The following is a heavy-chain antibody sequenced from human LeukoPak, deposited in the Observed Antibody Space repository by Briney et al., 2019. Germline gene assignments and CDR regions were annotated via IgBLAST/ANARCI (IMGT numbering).Heavy chain of an antibody. CDR2: INTYNGNT. D-gene: IGHD3-22*01. J-gene: IGHJ4*02. CDR1: GYTFINYG. Sequence: ASVKVSCKASGYTFINYGISWVRQAPGQGLEWMRWINTYNGNTNYAQKFQGRVTMTTDTSTSTAYMELRSLRSDDTAVYYCARVVLDHYYDSSGYLGTLDYWGQGTLVTVSS. CDR3: ARVVLDHYYDSSGYLGTLDY. V-gene: IGHV1-18*01.